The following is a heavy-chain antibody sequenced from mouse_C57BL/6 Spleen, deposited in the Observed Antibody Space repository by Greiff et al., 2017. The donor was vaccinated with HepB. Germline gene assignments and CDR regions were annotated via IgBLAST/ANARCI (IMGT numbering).Heavy chain of an antibody. D-gene: IGHD1-1*01. Sequence: QVQLQQSGAELVRPGASVTLSCKASGYTFTDYEMHWVKQTPVHGLEWIGAIEPETGGTAYNQKFKGKAILTADKSSSTAYMELRSLTSEDSAVYYCTREFHYYGSSQYYFDYWGQGTTLTVSS. CDR3: TREFHYYGSSQYYFDY. CDR2: IEPETGGT. CDR1: GYTFTDYE. V-gene: IGHV1-15*01. J-gene: IGHJ2*01.